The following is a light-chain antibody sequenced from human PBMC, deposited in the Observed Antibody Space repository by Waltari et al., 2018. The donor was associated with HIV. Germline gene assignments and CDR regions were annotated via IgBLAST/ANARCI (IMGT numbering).Light chain of an antibody. CDR2: RDN. V-gene: IGLV1-47*01. J-gene: IGLJ2*01. CDR3: AAWDDTLSGQGV. Sequence: QSVLTQPPPVSGTPGQRVTISCSGSTSNIGRNYVYWYQQLPETAPKPLIYRDNHRPSRVPDRFSCSKSGTAASLAINGLRSEDEADYYCAAWDDTLSGQGVFGGGTKLTVL. CDR1: TSNIGRNY.